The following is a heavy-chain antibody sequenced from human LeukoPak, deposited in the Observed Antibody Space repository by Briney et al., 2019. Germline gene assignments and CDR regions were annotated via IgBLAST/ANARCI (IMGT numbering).Heavy chain of an antibody. CDR3: ARQSSYSGSYYDY. Sequence: TSETLSLTCTVSGGSISSSSYYWGWVRQPPGKGLEWIGSIYYSGSTYYNPSLKSRVTISVDTSKNQFSLKLSSVTAADTAVYYCARQSSYSGSYYDYWGQGTLVTVS. D-gene: IGHD1-26*01. J-gene: IGHJ4*02. CDR2: IYYSGST. CDR1: GGSISSSSYY. V-gene: IGHV4-39*01.